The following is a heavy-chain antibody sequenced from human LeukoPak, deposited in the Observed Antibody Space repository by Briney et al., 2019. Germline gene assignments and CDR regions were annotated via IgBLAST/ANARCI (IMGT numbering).Heavy chain of an antibody. D-gene: IGHD6-13*01. CDR1: GGSVSSSIYY. J-gene: IGHJ6*04. Sequence: PSETLSLTCTVSGGSVSSSIYYWSWIRQSPGKGLEWIGYIDYSRSTNYNPSLKSRVTISVDTSKNPFSLKLRSVTAADTAVYYCARDCKGSLYYYGMDVWGEGTTVTVSS. CDR2: IDYSRST. V-gene: IGHV4-61*01. CDR3: ARDCKGSLYYYGMDV.